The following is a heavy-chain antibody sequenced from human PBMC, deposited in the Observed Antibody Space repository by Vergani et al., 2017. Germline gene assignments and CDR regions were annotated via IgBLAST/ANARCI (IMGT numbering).Heavy chain of an antibody. CDR3: GRVADFYGLGSRLLDL. D-gene: IGHD3-10*01. V-gene: IGHV4-30-4*08. CDR2: IYYSGST. CDR1: GGSISSGDYY. J-gene: IGHJ5*02. Sequence: QVQLQESGPGLVKPSQTLSLTCTVSGGSISSGDYYWSWIRQPPGKGLEWIGYIYYSGSTYYNPSLKSRVTISVDTSKNQFSLTLNSVTAADTAVYYCGRVADFYGLGSRLLDLWGQGILVTVSS.